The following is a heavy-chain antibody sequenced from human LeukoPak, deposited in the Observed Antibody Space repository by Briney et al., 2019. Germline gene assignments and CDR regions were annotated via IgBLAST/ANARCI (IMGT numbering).Heavy chain of an antibody. Sequence: SETLSLTCTVSGASITNYYWTWIRQPPGKGLEWIAYIYHSGSINYNPSLRSRVTISLDTSKNQFSLRMKSVTAADTAIYYCTRGGGYYYDPSGEPRPNNWFDPWGQGTRVTVSS. CDR1: GASITNYY. J-gene: IGHJ5*02. D-gene: IGHD3-22*01. CDR3: TRGGGYYYDPSGEPRPNNWFDP. V-gene: IGHV4-59*01. CDR2: IYHSGSI.